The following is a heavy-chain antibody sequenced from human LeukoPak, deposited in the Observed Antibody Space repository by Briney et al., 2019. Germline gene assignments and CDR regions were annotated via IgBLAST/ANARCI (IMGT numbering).Heavy chain of an antibody. CDR2: ISWNSGSI. V-gene: IGHV3-9*01. CDR3: AKAARDAADAFDI. Sequence: GRSLRLSCAASGFTFDEYAMHWVRQAPGKGLEWVSGISWNSGSIGYADSVKGRFTISRDNAKNSLYLQMNSLRAEDTALYYCAKAARDAADAFDIWGQGTMVTVSS. CDR1: GFTFDEYA. D-gene: IGHD5-24*01. J-gene: IGHJ3*02.